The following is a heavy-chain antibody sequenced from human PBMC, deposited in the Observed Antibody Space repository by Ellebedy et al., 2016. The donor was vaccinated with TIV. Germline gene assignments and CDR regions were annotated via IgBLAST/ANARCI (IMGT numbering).Heavy chain of an antibody. CDR2: INYSGST. J-gene: IGHJ5*02. V-gene: IGHV4-39*07. D-gene: IGHD3-9*01. CDR3: ARDDYEILTGLGGWFDP. CDR1: GGSISSSSYF. Sequence: SETLSLTCTVSGGSISSSSYFWGWIRQPPGKGLEWIGTINYSGSTYYNPSLKSRVTISLDTSKKQFSLKLTSVTAADTAVYYCARDDYEILTGLGGWFDPWGQGTLVTVSS.